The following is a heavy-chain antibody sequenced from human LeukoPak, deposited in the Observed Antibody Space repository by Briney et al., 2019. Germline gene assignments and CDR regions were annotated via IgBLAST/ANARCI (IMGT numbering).Heavy chain of an antibody. CDR1: GGSFSNYY. Sequence: NASETLSLTCAVYGGSFSNYYWSWIRQPPGKGLEWIGEINDSGRTNYNPPLMSRVTVSVDTSKNQFSLRLTSVTATDTAVYYCARRLNYGRNYYIDVWGNGATVSVSS. J-gene: IGHJ6*03. D-gene: IGHD1-7*01. CDR2: INDSGRT. CDR3: ARRLNYGRNYYIDV. V-gene: IGHV4-34*01.